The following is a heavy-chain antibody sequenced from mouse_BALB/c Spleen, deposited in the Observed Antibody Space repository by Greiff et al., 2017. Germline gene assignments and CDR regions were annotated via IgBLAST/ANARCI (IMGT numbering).Heavy chain of an antibody. V-gene: IGHV1-14*01. CDR1: GYTFTSYV. CDR3: ARDRYDVVFAY. Sequence: VQLKQSGPELVKPGASVKMSCKASGYTFTSYVMHWVKQKPGQGLEWIGYINPYNDGTKYNEKFKGKATLTSDKSSSTAYMELSSLTSEDSAVYYCARDRYDVVFAYWGQGTLVTVSA. CDR2: INPYNDGT. J-gene: IGHJ3*01. D-gene: IGHD2-14*01.